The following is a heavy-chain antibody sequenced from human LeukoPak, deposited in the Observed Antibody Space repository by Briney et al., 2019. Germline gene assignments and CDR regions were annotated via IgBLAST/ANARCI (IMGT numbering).Heavy chain of an antibody. D-gene: IGHD1-26*01. CDR3: ARRVGAKDFDY. CDR1: GYSISSGYY. Sequence: SETLSLTCTVSGYSISSGYYWGCIRQPPGKGLEWIGSIDQSGSTYYNPSLKSRVTISVDTSKNQFSLKLSSVTAADTAVYYCARRVGAKDFDYWGQGTLVTVSS. V-gene: IGHV4-38-2*02. CDR2: IDQSGST. J-gene: IGHJ4*02.